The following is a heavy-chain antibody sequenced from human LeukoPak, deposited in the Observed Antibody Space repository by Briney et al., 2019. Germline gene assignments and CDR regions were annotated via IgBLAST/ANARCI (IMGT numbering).Heavy chain of an antibody. CDR1: GFTFSSYW. Sequence: PGGSLRLSCAASGFTFSSYWMHWVRQAPGKGLVWVSRINSDGSSTSYADSVKGRFTISRDNAKNTLYLQMNSLRAENTAVYYCARDSLAVAGTGLLFSYYWGQGTLVTVSS. D-gene: IGHD6-19*01. J-gene: IGHJ4*02. CDR3: ARDSLAVAGTGLLFSYY. CDR2: INSDGSST. V-gene: IGHV3-74*01.